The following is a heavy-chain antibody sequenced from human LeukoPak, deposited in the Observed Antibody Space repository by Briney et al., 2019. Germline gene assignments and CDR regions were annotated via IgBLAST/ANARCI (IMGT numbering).Heavy chain of an antibody. Sequence: GGSLRLSCAASGFPFDDYGMTWVRQAPGKGLEWVSGINWNGGSTGYADSVKGRFTISRDNAKNSLYLQMNSLRAEDTAVYYCAELGITMIGGVWGKGTTVTISS. CDR3: AELGITMIGGV. CDR1: GFPFDDYG. J-gene: IGHJ6*04. CDR2: INWNGGST. V-gene: IGHV3-20*04. D-gene: IGHD3-10*02.